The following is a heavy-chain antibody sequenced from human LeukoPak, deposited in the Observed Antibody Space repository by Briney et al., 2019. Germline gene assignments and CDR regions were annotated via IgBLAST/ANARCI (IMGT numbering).Heavy chain of an antibody. Sequence: QPGGSLRLSCAAAGFTFSGSAMHWVRQASGKGLGWVVRISSKANTYATAYASSVKGRFTVSTDSSENTAYLQVNALKTEDSAVDFCTRTSEIVGGLWGQGTLVTVSS. V-gene: IGHV3-73*01. CDR2: ISSKANTYAT. J-gene: IGHJ4*02. CDR1: GFTFSGSA. CDR3: TRTSEIVGGL. D-gene: IGHD2-15*01.